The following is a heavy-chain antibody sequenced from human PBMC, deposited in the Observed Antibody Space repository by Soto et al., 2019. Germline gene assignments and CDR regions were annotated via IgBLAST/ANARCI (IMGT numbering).Heavy chain of an antibody. CDR2: ISSSGSTI. CDR3: AMDYYGTGGYCDY. J-gene: IGHJ4*02. V-gene: IGHV3-48*03. CDR1: GFTFSSYE. Sequence: EVQLVESGGGLVQPGGSLRLSCAASGFTFSSYEMNWVRQAPGKGLEWVSYISSSGSTIYYADSVKGRFTISRDNAKNSRYLQMNSLRAEDTAVYYCAMDYYGTGGYCDYWGQGTLVTVSS. D-gene: IGHD3-10*01.